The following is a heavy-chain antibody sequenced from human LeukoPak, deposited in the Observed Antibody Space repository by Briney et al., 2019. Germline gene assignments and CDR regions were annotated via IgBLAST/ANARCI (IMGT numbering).Heavy chain of an antibody. CDR1: GFTFSNAW. D-gene: IGHD3-10*01. Sequence: GGSLRLSCAASGFTFSNAWMSWVRQAPGKGLEWVGRIKSKTDGGTTDYAAPVKGRFTISRDDSKNTLYLQMNSLKTEDTAVYYCTKARRYYYGSGSFFSYYFDYWGKGTLVTASS. CDR2: IKSKTDGGTT. J-gene: IGHJ4*02. V-gene: IGHV3-15*01. CDR3: TKARRYYYGSGSFFSYYFDY.